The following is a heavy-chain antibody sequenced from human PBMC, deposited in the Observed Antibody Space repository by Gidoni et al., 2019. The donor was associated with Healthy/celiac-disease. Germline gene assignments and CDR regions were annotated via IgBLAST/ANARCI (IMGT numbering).Heavy chain of an antibody. J-gene: IGHJ3*02. V-gene: IGHV2-5*01. D-gene: IGHD3-22*01. CDR1: GFSLSTSGVG. CDR3: AHILTMIVIDEGAFDI. CDR2: IYWNDDK. Sequence: HITLKESGPTLVKPTQTLTLTCTFSGFSLSTSGVGVGWIRQPQGKALEWLALIYWNDDKRYSPSLKSRLTITKDTSKNQVVLTMTNMDPVDTATYYCAHILTMIVIDEGAFDIWGQGTMVTVSS.